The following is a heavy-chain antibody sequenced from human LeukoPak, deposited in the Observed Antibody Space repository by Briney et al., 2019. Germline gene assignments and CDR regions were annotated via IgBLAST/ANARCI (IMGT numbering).Heavy chain of an antibody. CDR3: AKGSRGSYHY. J-gene: IGHJ4*02. V-gene: IGHV3-23*01. Sequence: PGGSLRLSRAASGFTFNSDAMTWVRQAPEKGLEWVSSITDSGVDTYYADSVKGRFTISRDNSKNTLFLQMNSLRAEDTAVYYCAKGSRGSYHYWGQGTLVTVSS. D-gene: IGHD1-26*01. CDR1: GFTFNSDA. CDR2: ITDSGVDT.